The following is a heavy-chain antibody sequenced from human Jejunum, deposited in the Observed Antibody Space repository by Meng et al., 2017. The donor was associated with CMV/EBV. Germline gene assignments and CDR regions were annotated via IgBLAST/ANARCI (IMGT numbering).Heavy chain of an antibody. Sequence: QLQESGPVLVKPSQTLSLTCTVSGDSISSTDYYWSWVRQPPGKGLEWIGYIYYSGSRYYNPSLKSRVTISVDTSKNQFSLKLSSVTAADTAVYYCARVTGKIYYDGSGYPEAFDYWGQGTLVTVSS. V-gene: IGHV4-30-4*01. CDR2: IYYSGSR. D-gene: IGHD3-22*01. J-gene: IGHJ4*02. CDR3: ARVTGKIYYDGSGYPEAFDY. CDR1: GDSISSTDYY.